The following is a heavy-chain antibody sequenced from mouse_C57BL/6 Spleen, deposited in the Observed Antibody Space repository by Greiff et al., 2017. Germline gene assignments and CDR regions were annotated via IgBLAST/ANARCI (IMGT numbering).Heavy chain of an antibody. J-gene: IGHJ2*01. CDR2: ISSGGSYT. CDR1: GFTFSSYG. Sequence: VQLKESGGDLVKPGGSLKLSCAASGFTFSSYGMSWVRQPPDKRLVWVATISSGGSYTYYPASVKGRVTISRDTAKNTLYLQMSSLKSEDTAMYYCARQDYGRPLDDWGQGTTLTVSS. D-gene: IGHD1-1*01. V-gene: IGHV5-6*01. CDR3: ARQDYGRPLDD.